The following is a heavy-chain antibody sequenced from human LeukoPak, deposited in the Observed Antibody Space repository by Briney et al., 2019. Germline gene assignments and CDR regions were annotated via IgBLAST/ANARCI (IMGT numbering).Heavy chain of an antibody. J-gene: IGHJ4*02. CDR2: INHSGST. CDR1: GGSFSDYY. V-gene: IGHV4-34*01. CDR3: ARGVGDNYDYSFDY. D-gene: IGHD3-22*01. Sequence: SETLSLTCAVYGGSFSDYYWSWIRQPPGKGLEWIGEINHSGSTNYNPSLKSRVTISVVTSKNQFSLKLSSVTAADTAVFYCARGVGDNYDYSFDYWGQGTLGTVSS.